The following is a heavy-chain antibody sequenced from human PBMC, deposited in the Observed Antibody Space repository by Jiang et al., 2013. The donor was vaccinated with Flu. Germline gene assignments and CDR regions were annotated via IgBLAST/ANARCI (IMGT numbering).Heavy chain of an antibody. D-gene: IGHD3-22*01. CDR1: GGSVSSGGYY. Sequence: VSGGSVSSGGYYWSWIRQPPGKGLEWIGYIYYSGTTNQNPSLKSRGTISIDTSKNQFSLKLSSVTAADTAVYYCARSSLTMIAVGGMDVWGHGTTVTVSS. CDR2: IYYSGTT. J-gene: IGHJ6*02. CDR3: ARSSLTMIAVGGMDV. V-gene: IGHV4-61*08.